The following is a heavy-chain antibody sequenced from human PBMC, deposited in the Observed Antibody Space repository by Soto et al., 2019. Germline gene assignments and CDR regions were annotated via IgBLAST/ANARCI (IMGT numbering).Heavy chain of an antibody. Sequence: EVKVVESGGDFVKPGGSLRLSCATSGFMFSSAWMSWVRQAPGKGLEWVGRIKSRCDGGARDYAAPVKGRFNISRDDSKHMVYLQMDSLKVEDSAVYYCVEGWNDFWGQGTLVTVSS. D-gene: IGHD1-1*01. CDR1: GFMFSSAW. CDR2: IKSRCDGGAR. J-gene: IGHJ4*02. V-gene: IGHV3-15*01. CDR3: VEGWNDF.